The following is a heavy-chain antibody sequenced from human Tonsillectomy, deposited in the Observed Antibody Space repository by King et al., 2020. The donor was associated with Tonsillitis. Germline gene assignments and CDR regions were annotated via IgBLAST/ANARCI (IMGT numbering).Heavy chain of an antibody. Sequence: VQLVESGGGLVQPGRSLRLSCAASGFTFDDYAMHWVRQAPGKGLEWVSGISWNSGSIGYADSVKGRFTISRDNAKNSLYLQMNSLRAEDTALYYCVRGSSGWTHWGQGTLVTVSS. CDR1: GFTFDDYA. D-gene: IGHD6-19*01. CDR3: VRGSSGWTH. CDR2: ISWNSGSI. J-gene: IGHJ4*02. V-gene: IGHV3-9*01.